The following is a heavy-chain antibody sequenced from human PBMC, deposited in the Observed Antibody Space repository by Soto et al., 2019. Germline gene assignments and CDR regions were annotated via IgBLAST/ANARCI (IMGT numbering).Heavy chain of an antibody. Sequence: ASVKVSCKASGYTFTSYAMHWVRQAPGQRLEWMGWINAGNGNTKYSQKFQGRVTITRDSSASTAYMELSSLISEDTAVYYCARPPGYISDWYYFDLWGQGTLVTVSS. V-gene: IGHV1-3*01. D-gene: IGHD3-9*01. CDR1: GYTFTSYA. CDR2: INAGNGNT. CDR3: ARPPGYISDWYYFDL. J-gene: IGHJ4*02.